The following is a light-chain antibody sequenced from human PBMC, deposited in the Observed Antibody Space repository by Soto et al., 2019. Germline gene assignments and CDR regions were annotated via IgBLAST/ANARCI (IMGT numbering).Light chain of an antibody. J-gene: IGKJ5*01. CDR3: QQYGNSAPIT. Sequence: EIVLTQSPGTLSLSPGERATLSCRASQSVSSNYLAWYQQKPGQAPSLLIYGASSRATGIPDRFSGSGSGTAFTLTISSLEPEDFGMYFCQQYGNSAPITFGQGTRVEIE. V-gene: IGKV3-20*01. CDR2: GAS. CDR1: QSVSSNY.